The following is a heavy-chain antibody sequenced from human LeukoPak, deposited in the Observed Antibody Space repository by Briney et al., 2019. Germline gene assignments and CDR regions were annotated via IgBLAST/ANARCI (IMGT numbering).Heavy chain of an antibody. CDR2: INHSGST. J-gene: IGHJ4*02. D-gene: IGHD1-26*01. CDR1: GGSFSGYY. V-gene: IGHV4-34*01. Sequence: SETLSLTCAVYGGSFSGYYWSWIRQPPGKGLEWIGEINHSGSTNYNPSLKSRVTISVDTSKNQFSLKLSSVTAADTAVYYCARAVSGSYRLDYWGQGTLVTVSS. CDR3: ARAVSGSYRLDY.